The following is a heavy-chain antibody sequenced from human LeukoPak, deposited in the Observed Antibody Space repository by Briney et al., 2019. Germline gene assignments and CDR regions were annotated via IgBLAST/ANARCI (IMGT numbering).Heavy chain of an antibody. Sequence: RGSLRLSCAVSGFTFGNYAMSWVRQAPGKGLEWISGISGRGHYTYTADSLKGRFTISRDNSKNTLYLQMNSLRAEDTALYYCAKDGAWGDYYVYFYIGSWGKGSTVTASS. CDR2: ISGRGHYT. CDR3: AKDGAWGDYYVYFYIGS. D-gene: IGHD1-26*01. J-gene: IGHJ6*03. V-gene: IGHV3-23*01. CDR1: GFTFGNYA.